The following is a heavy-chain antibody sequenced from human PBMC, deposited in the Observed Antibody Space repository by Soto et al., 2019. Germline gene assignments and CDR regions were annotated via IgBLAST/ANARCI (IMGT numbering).Heavy chain of an antibody. CDR3: ARDGSGSYFWFDP. CDR1: GFTFSSYG. Sequence: QVQLVESGGGVVQPGRSLRLSCAASGFTFSSYGMHWVRQAPGKGLEWVAVIWYDGSNKYYADSVKGRFTISRDNSKNTLYLQMNRLRAEDTAVYYCARDGSGSYFWFDPWGQGTLVTVSS. D-gene: IGHD3-10*01. CDR2: IWYDGSNK. V-gene: IGHV3-33*01. J-gene: IGHJ5*02.